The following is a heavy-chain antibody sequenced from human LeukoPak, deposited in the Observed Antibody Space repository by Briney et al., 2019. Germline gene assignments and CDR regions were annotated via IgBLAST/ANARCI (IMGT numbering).Heavy chain of an antibody. J-gene: IGHJ4*02. D-gene: IGHD2-21*01. CDR2: ISYAGNDK. CDR3: AKDTLGAIHY. V-gene: IGHV3-30*18. CDR1: GFTFGTYD. Sequence: GGSLRLSCAASGFTFGTYDMHWVRQAPGKGLEWVALISYAGNDKYYADSVKGRFTVSRDNSKNTLYLQMNSLRADDTAVYYCAKDTLGAIHYWGQGTLVTVSS.